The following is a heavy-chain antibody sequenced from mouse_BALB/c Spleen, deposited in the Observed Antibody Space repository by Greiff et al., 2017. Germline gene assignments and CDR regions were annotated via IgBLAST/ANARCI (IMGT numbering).Heavy chain of an antibody. V-gene: IGHV1-54*01. Sequence: VQLQESGAELVRPGTSVKVSCKASGYAFTNYLIEWVKQRPGQGLEWIGVINPGSGGTNYNEKFKGKATLTADKSSSTAYMQLSSLTSDDSAVYFCAKSMMNYYAMDYWGQGTSVTVSS. CDR2: INPGSGGT. J-gene: IGHJ4*01. CDR3: AKSMMNYYAMDY. D-gene: IGHD2-3*01. CDR1: GYAFTNYL.